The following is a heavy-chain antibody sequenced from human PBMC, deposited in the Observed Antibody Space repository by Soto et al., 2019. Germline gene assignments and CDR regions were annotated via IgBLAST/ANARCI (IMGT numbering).Heavy chain of an antibody. CDR2: IDPSDSYT. J-gene: IGHJ5*02. CDR3: ARRGSSWQDNWFDP. Sequence: GEWKKICCNGSGYSFTNYWSSWVLHMPGKGLEWMGRIDPSDSYTNYSPSFQGHVTISADKSISTAYLQWSSLKASDTAMYYCARRGSSWQDNWFDPWGQGTLVTVSS. V-gene: IGHV5-10-1*01. CDR1: GYSFTNYW. D-gene: IGHD6-13*01.